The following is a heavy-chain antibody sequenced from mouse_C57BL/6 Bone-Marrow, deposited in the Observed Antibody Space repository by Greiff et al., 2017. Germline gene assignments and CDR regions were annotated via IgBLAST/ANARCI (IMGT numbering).Heavy chain of an antibody. CDR1: GYTFTDYY. D-gene: IGHD2-2*01. CDR2: INPNNGGT. CDR3: ARDRATMVTTEYYAMDY. J-gene: IGHJ4*01. V-gene: IGHV1-26*01. Sequence: EVQLQQSGPELVKPGASVKISCKASGYTFTDYYMNWVKQSHGKSLEWIGDINPNNGGTSYNQKFKGKATLTVDKSSSTAYMELRSLTSEDSAVYYCARDRATMVTTEYYAMDYWGQGTSVTVSS.